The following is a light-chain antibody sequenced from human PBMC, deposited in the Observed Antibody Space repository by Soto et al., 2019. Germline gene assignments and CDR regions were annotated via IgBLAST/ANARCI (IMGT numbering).Light chain of an antibody. Sequence: QSVLTQPASVSGSPGQSITISCTGTSSDIGSYNYVSWYQQHPGKAPKLMIYDVSNRPSGVSNRFFGSKSGNTASLTISGLQAEDEADYYCSSYIFGDTPWVFGGGTKVTVL. CDR3: SSYIFGDTPWV. CDR1: SSDIGSYNY. J-gene: IGLJ3*02. CDR2: DVS. V-gene: IGLV2-14*03.